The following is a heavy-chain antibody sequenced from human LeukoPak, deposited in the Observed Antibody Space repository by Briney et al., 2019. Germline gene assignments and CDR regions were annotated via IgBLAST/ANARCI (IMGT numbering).Heavy chain of an antibody. D-gene: IGHD1-26*01. CDR1: GFTFSNDW. V-gene: IGHV3-15*01. CDR3: TTDEGSGYSGSYYLDY. CDR2: LKSRADSGKI. Sequence: KPGGSLRLSCAASGFTFSNDWMSWVRQAPGKGLEWVGRLKSRADSGKIDYAAPVKGRFTISKDDSKNTLYLQMNSLKTEDTAVYYCTTDEGSGYSGSYYLDYWGQGTLVTVSS. J-gene: IGHJ4*02.